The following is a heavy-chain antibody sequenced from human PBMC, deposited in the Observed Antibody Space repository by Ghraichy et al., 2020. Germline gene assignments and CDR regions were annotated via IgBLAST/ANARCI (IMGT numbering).Heavy chain of an antibody. CDR2: ISGSGGST. CDR3: AKVGSSSSVDWYFDL. V-gene: IGHV3-23*01. J-gene: IGHJ2*01. CDR1: GFTFSSYA. Sequence: GGSLRLSCAASGFTFSSYAMSWVRQAPGKGLEWVSAISGSGGSTYYADSVKGRFTISRDNSKNTLYLQRNSLRAEDTAVYYCAKVGSSSSVDWYFDLWGRGTLVTGSS. D-gene: IGHD6-6*01.